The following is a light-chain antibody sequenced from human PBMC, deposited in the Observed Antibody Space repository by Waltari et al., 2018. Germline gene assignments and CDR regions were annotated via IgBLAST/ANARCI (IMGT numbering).Light chain of an antibody. Sequence: QSVLTQPPSVSGAPGQRVTISCTGSSSNIGAGYDVHWYQQLPGTAPKLLIFGTANRPSGVPYQFSGSKSGASASLAITGLQAEDEADYYCQSYDSSLSGWVFGGGTKLTVL. CDR3: QSYDSSLSGWV. CDR2: GTA. J-gene: IGLJ3*02. V-gene: IGLV1-40*01. CDR1: SSNIGAGYD.